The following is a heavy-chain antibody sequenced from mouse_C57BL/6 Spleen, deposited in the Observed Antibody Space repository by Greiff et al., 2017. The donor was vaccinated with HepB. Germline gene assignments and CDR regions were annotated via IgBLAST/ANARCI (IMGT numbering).Heavy chain of an antibody. CDR3: ARASSVPPYYAMDY. D-gene: IGHD3-2*02. CDR2: IYPGDGDT. V-gene: IGHV1-80*01. CDR1: GYAFSSYW. J-gene: IGHJ4*01. Sequence: VQLQQSGAELVKPGASVKISCKASGYAFSSYWMNWVKQRPGKGLEWIGQIYPGDGDTNYNGKFKGKATLTADKSSSPAYMQLSSLTSEDSAVYFCARASSVPPYYAMDYWGQGTSVTVSS.